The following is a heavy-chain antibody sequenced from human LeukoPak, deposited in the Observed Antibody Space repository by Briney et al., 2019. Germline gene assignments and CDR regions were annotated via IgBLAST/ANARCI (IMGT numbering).Heavy chain of an antibody. CDR2: ISGSGGST. Sequence: GGSLRLSCAASGFTFSSYAMSWVRQAPGKGLEWVSAISGSGGSTYYADSVKGRFTISRDNSKNTLYLQVNSLRAEDTAVYYCAKALWFGELCFDYWGQGTLVTVSS. D-gene: IGHD3-10*01. J-gene: IGHJ4*02. CDR1: GFTFSSYA. CDR3: AKALWFGELCFDY. V-gene: IGHV3-23*01.